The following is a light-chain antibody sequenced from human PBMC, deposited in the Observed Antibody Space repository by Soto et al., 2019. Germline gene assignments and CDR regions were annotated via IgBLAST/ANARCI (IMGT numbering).Light chain of an antibody. CDR1: QSVSSY. CDR3: QQDNSWLWT. CDR2: GAS. V-gene: IGKV3D-15*01. Sequence: EIVLTQSPGTLSLSPGERATLSCRASQSVSSYLAWYQQKPGQAPRILIYGASNRATGITARFSGSGSGTEFTLIISSLQSEDSAVYYCQQDNSWLWTFGQGTKV. J-gene: IGKJ1*01.